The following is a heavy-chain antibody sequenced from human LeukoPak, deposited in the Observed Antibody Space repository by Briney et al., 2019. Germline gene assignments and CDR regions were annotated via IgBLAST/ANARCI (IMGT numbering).Heavy chain of an antibody. CDR1: GFTFDDYT. V-gene: IGHV3-43*01. D-gene: IGHD3-9*01. J-gene: IGHJ4*02. CDR2: INWDGAAT. CDR3: AKGPDYDILTPIDY. Sequence: GGSLRLSCAASGFTFDDYTMHWVRQASGKGLEWVSLINWDGAATYYADSLKGRFTISRDSSKNSLYLQMNSLRAEDMALYYCAKGPDYDILTPIDYWGQGTLVTVSS.